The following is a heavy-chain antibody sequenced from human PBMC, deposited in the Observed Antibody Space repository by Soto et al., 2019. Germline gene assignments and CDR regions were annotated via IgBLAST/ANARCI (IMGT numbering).Heavy chain of an antibody. J-gene: IGHJ5*02. CDR1: GYSISSGYY. V-gene: IGHV4-38-2*01. CDR2: IYHSGST. CDR3: ARRERYYGSPGWFDP. Sequence: SETLSLTCAVSGYSISSGYYWGWIRQPPGKGLEWIGSIYHSGSTYYNPSLKSRVTISVDTSKNQFSLKLSSVTAADTAVYFCARRERYYGSPGWFDPWGPGTLVTVSS. D-gene: IGHD3-10*01.